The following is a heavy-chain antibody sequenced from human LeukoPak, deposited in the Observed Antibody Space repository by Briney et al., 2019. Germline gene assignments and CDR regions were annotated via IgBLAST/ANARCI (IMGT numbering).Heavy chain of an antibody. CDR2: ISSSSSYI. D-gene: IGHD3-3*01. CDR3: ARDPSTWNGYSDY. V-gene: IGHV3-21*01. J-gene: IGHJ4*02. Sequence: GGSLRLSCAASGFTFSSYSMNWVRQAPGEGLEWVSAISSSSSYIYYADSVKGRFTISRDNANNSLYLQMNSLRAEDTAVYYCARDPSTWNGYSDYWGQGTLVTVSS. CDR1: GFTFSSYS.